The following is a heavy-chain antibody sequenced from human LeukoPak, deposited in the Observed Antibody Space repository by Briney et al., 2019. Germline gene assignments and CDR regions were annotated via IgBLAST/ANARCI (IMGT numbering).Heavy chain of an antibody. V-gene: IGHV3-48*04. CDR2: IISTANTR. Sequence: PGGSLRLSCAASGFPFSDYSMNWVRQAPGKGLEWLSYIISTANTRSYTDSVKGRFTISRDNAKNLVYLQMNSLRVEDTAVYYCARDSRWAFDIWGQGTMVTVSS. CDR3: ARDSRWAFDI. D-gene: IGHD4-23*01. J-gene: IGHJ3*02. CDR1: GFPFSDYS.